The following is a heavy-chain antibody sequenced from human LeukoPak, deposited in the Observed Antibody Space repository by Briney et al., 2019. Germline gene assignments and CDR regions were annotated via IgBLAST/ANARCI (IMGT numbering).Heavy chain of an antibody. CDR2: IYPNGNT. V-gene: IGHV3-53*05. J-gene: IGHJ2*01. CDR3: AKDIAVAGMTFWYFDL. Sequence: GGSLRLSCAASGFTVSSNYMNWVRQAPGKGLEWVSMIYPNGNTFYTDSVKGGFTISRDNSKNTLDLQMNSLRAEDTALYYCAKDIAVAGMTFWYFDLWGRGTLVTVSS. CDR1: GFTVSSNY. D-gene: IGHD6-19*01.